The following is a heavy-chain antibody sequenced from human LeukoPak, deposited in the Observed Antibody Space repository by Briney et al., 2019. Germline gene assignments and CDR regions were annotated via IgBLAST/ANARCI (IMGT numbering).Heavy chain of an antibody. V-gene: IGHV3-7*01. CDR1: GFTFTSNW. CDR2: INQDGSDK. CDR3: TRETWSIGH. Sequence: GGSLRLSCAAPGFTFTSNWMSWARKAPGKGLEWVANINQDGSDKCYVDSVKGRFTISRDNAKSSLYLQMNSLRDEDTAVYYCTRETWSIGHWGQGTLVTVSS. D-gene: IGHD2-8*02. J-gene: IGHJ4*02.